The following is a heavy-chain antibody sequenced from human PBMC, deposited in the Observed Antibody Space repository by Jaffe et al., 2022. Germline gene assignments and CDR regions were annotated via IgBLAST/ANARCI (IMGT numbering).Heavy chain of an antibody. V-gene: IGHV4-38-2*01. D-gene: IGHD4-17*01. J-gene: IGHJ2*01. CDR3: AKSHGDYIEGYFDL. CDR2: IYHSGST. CDR1: GYSISSGYY. Sequence: QVQLQESGPGLVKPSETLSLTCAVSGYSISSGYYWGWIRQPPGKGLEWIGSIYHSGSTYYNPSLKSRVTISVDTSKNQFSLKLSSVTAADTAVYYCAKSHGDYIEGYFDLWGRGTLVTVSS.